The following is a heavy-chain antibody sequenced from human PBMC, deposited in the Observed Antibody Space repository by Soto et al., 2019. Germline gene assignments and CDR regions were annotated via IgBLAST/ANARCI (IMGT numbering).Heavy chain of an antibody. CDR2: IDTSGTKI. J-gene: IGHJ4*02. V-gene: IGHV3-11*01. CDR1: GYTFSDYY. CDR3: ASHYDMWSGYLSPVDY. D-gene: IGHD3-3*01. Sequence: QVQLVESEGDLVKPGGSLRLSCAASGYTFSDYYMSWIRQAPGKGLEWISYIDTSGTKIYYADSVKGRFNITRDNAKNSLYLEMNSLRDEDTAVYYCASHYDMWSGYLSPVDYWGQGTLVTVSS.